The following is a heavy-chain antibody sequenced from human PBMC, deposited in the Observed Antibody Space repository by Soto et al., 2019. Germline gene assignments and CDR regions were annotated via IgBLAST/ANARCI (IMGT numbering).Heavy chain of an antibody. D-gene: IGHD2-2*01. CDR2: IRATPAGGTA. J-gene: IGHJ4*02. V-gene: IGHV3-49*04. Sequence: GGSLRLSCKTSGFTFGDYALNWVRQAPGRGLEWVGFIRATPAGGTAEYAASVKDRFTVPRDASSSTAYLQMDSLRTEDTAVYFCTRIGPEAAMRWYFDYWGQGTLVTVSS. CDR1: GFTFGDYA. CDR3: TRIGPEAAMRWYFDY.